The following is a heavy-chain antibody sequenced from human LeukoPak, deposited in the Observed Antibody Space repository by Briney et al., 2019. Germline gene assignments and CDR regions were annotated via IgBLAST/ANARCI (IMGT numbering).Heavy chain of an antibody. D-gene: IGHD3-3*01. J-gene: IGHJ5*02. CDR3: ARNSVYNFWSGYSGWFDP. Sequence: KPSETLSLTCTVSGGSISSYYWSWIRQPPGKGLEWIGYIYYSGSTNYNPSLKSRVTISVDTSKNQFSLKLSSVTAADTAVYYCARNSVYNFWSGYSGWFDPWGQGTLVTVSS. CDR2: IYYSGST. V-gene: IGHV4-59*01. CDR1: GGSISSYY.